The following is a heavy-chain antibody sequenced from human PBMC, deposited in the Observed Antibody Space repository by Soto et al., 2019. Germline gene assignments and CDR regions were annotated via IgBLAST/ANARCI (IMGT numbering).Heavy chain of an antibody. CDR1: GFSVSDDS. J-gene: IGHJ4*01. D-gene: IGHD1-26*01. Sequence: GGSLRLSCTASGFSVSDDSFNWVRQAPGKGLEWVSSITVAGTNAYYADSVKGRFTISKDSADNSLILQMTSLRAEDTAVYHWPRARSTDWEADYWGPGTMVPVSS. CDR3: PRARSTDWEADY. CDR2: ITVAGTNA. V-gene: IGHV3-21*06.